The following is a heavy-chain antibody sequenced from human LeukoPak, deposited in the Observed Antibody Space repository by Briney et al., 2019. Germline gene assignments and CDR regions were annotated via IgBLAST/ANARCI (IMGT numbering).Heavy chain of an antibody. D-gene: IGHD1-26*01. CDR2: ISGSNGNT. CDR3: ARSGRGTYYYFDY. Sequence: ASVKVSCKASGYTFTRYGMSWVRQAPGQGLEWMGWISGSNGNTNYAQKLRGRVTMTTDTSTGTAYMELRSLRSDDTAVYYCARSGRGTYYYFDYWGQGTLVTVSS. V-gene: IGHV1-18*01. J-gene: IGHJ4*02. CDR1: GYTFTRYG.